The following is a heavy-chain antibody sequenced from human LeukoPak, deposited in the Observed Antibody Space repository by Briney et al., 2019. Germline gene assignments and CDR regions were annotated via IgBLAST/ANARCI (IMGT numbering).Heavy chain of an antibody. J-gene: IGHJ5*02. CDR1: GFTFSSYA. CDR2: ISGSGGST. Sequence: PGGSLRLSCVPSGFTFSSYAMSWVRQAPGKGLEWVSGISGSGGSTYYADSVKGRFTISRDNSKNTLYLQMNSLRAEDTAVYYCARDTLAAAGTLDPWGQGTLVTVSS. V-gene: IGHV3-23*01. CDR3: ARDTLAAAGTLDP. D-gene: IGHD6-13*01.